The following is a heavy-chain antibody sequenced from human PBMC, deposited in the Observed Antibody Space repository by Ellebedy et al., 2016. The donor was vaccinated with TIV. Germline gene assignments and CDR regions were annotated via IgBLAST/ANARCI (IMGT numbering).Heavy chain of an antibody. Sequence: GESLKISCAASGFSFRSYWMSWVRQAPGKGLEWVANINQDGGQKYFLDSVKGRFAISRDNGKNSLDLQMNSLRAEDSALYYCAREGAYGDYSQVSFPFDPWGRGTLVIVSS. D-gene: IGHD4-17*01. CDR3: AREGAYGDYSQVSFPFDP. CDR1: GFSFRSYW. J-gene: IGHJ5*02. CDR2: INQDGGQK. V-gene: IGHV3-7*01.